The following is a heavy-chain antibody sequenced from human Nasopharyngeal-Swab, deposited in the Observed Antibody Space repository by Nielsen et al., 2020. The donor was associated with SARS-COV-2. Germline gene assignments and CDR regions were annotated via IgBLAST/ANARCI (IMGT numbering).Heavy chain of an antibody. CDR3: ARGVVVVAATLELNPSEEDYYYYYGMDV. Sequence: ASVKVSCKASGGTFSSYGISWVRQAPGQGLEWMGWISAYNGNTNYAQKLQGRVTMTTDTSTSTAYMELRSLRSDDTAVYYCARGVVVVAATLELNPSEEDYYYYYGMDVWGQGTTVTVSS. D-gene: IGHD2-15*01. CDR1: GGTFSSYG. CDR2: ISAYNGNT. J-gene: IGHJ6*02. V-gene: IGHV1-18*01.